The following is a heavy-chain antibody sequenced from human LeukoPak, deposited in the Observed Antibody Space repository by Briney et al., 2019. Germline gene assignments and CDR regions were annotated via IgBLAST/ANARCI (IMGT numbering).Heavy chain of an antibody. CDR3: AKAHDYGDSEVDY. Sequence: TGGSLRLSCAASGFTFSSYGMHWVRQAPGQGLEWVAFLRYDGSNKYYADSVKGRFTISRDNSKNTLYLQMNSLRAEDTAVYYCAKAHDYGDSEVDYWGQGTLVTVSS. D-gene: IGHD4-17*01. V-gene: IGHV3-30*02. CDR2: LRYDGSNK. CDR1: GFTFSSYG. J-gene: IGHJ4*02.